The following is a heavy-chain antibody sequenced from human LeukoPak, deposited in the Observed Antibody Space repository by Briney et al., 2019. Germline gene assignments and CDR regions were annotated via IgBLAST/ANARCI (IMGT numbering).Heavy chain of an antibody. CDR2: IYPGDSDT. CDR3: VRRPREQSYGLDV. Sequence: PGESLKTSCTGSGYSFTSYWIGWVRQMPGKGLEWMGIIYPGDSDTRYSPSFQGQVTISADKSTSTAYLQWSSLKATDSAMYYCVRRPREQSYGLDVWGQGTTVTVS. CDR1: GYSFTSYW. J-gene: IGHJ6*02. V-gene: IGHV5-51*01. D-gene: IGHD1-26*01.